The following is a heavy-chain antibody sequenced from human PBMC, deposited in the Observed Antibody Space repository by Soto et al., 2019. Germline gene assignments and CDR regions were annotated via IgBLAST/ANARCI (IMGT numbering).Heavy chain of an antibody. V-gene: IGHV3-48*01. CDR3: AGEGASSWPLNSFDR. Sequence: HPGGSLRLSCAASGFTFSSYSMNWVRQAPGKGLEWVSYISSSSSTIYYADSVKGRFTISRDNAKNSLYLQMNSLRADDTAVYYCAGEGASSWPLNSFDRWGQGTLVTVSS. CDR2: ISSSSSTI. D-gene: IGHD6-13*01. J-gene: IGHJ5*02. CDR1: GFTFSSYS.